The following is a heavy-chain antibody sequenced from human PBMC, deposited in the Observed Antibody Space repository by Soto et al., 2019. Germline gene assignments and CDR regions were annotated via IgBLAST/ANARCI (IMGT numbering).Heavy chain of an antibody. CDR2: IRSKTNDYAT. CDR1: GFTFSGSA. V-gene: IGHV3-73*01. D-gene: IGHD3-16*01. Sequence: HPGGSLRLSCAASGFTFSGSAIHWVRQASGKGLEWVGRIRSKTNDYATAYAASVEGRFTISRDDSKNTAYLQMNSLKTEDTATYYCTRYLDLYRALTFENWGQGTLVTVSS. CDR3: TRYLDLYRALTFEN. J-gene: IGHJ4*02.